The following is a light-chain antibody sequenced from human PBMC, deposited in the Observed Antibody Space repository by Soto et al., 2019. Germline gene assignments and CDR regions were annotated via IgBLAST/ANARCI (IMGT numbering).Light chain of an antibody. J-gene: IGLJ1*01. CDR2: EVS. CDR1: SSDVGGYNY. V-gene: IGLV2-14*01. CDR3: SSYTSSSPLDV. Sequence: QSVLTQPASVSGSPGQSITISCTGTSSDVGGYNYVSWYQQHPGKAPKLMIYEVSNRPSGVSNRFSGSKSGNTASLTISGLQAEDEADYYCSSYTSSSPLDVFGTGTKVTVL.